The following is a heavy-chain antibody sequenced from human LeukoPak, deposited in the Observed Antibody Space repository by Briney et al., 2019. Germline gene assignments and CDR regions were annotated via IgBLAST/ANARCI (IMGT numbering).Heavy chain of an antibody. CDR1: GCTFSSYW. J-gene: IGHJ4*02. D-gene: IGHD4-17*01. CDR2: IKQDGSEK. CDR3: ARGKYGDSCFDY. V-gene: IGHV3-7*01. Sequence: GGSLRLSCAVSGCTFSSYWMSWVRQAPGKGLEWVANIKQDGSEKYYVDSVKGRFTISRDNAKNSLYLQMNILRAEDTAVYYCARGKYGDSCFDYWGQGTLVTVSS.